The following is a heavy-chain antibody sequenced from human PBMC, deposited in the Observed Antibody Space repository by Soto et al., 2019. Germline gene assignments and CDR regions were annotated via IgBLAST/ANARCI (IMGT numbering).Heavy chain of an antibody. Sequence: XESLKVSWQCSGNSFTSYWVGLVLQMPGKGLEWMGIIYPGDSDTRYSPSFQGQVTISADKSISTAYLQWSSLKASDTAMYYCPRRGRYCSSTSCSWFDPWGQGTLVTVSS. V-gene: IGHV5-51*01. J-gene: IGHJ5*02. CDR2: IYPGDSDT. D-gene: IGHD2-2*01. CDR1: GNSFTSYW. CDR3: PRRGRYCSSTSCSWFDP.